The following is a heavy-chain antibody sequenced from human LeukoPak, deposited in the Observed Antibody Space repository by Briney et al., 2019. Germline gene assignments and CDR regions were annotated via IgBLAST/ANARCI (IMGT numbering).Heavy chain of an antibody. V-gene: IGHV1-24*01. J-gene: IGHJ4*02. D-gene: IGHD3-10*01. CDR3: ARALGYGSGSYLLTIY. CDR2: FDPEDGET. CDR1: GYTLTELS. Sequence: ASVTVSCTVSGYTLTELSMHWVRQAPGKGLEWMGGFDPEDGETIYAQKFQGRVTMTEDTSTDTAYMELSSLRSEDTAVYYCARALGYGSGSYLLTIYWGQGTLVTVSS.